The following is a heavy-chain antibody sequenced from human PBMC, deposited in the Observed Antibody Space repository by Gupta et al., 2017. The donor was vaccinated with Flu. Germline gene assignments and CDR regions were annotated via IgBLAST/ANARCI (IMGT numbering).Heavy chain of an antibody. Sequence: QVQLVESGGGVVQPGRSLRLSCAASGFTFSSYGMHWVRQAPGKGLEWVAVIWYDGSNKYYADSVKGRFTISRDNSKNTLYLQMNSLRAEDTAVYYCARGTDIVATFNFDYWGQGTLVTVSS. CDR2: IWYDGSNK. V-gene: IGHV3-33*01. CDR1: GFTFSSYG. J-gene: IGHJ4*02. D-gene: IGHD5-12*01. CDR3: ARGTDIVATFNFDY.